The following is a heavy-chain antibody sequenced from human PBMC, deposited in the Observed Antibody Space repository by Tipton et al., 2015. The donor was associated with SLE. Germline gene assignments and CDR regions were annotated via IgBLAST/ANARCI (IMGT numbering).Heavy chain of an antibody. CDR1: GASISTYC. CDR3: AIVPDY. CDR2: MRHSGIT. V-gene: IGHV4-4*07. J-gene: IGHJ4*02. Sequence: LSCSVSGASISTYCWGWIRQAPGKGLEWVGCMRHSGITNYNPSLKSRVTMSVDTSKNQFSLKLSSVTAADTAVYYCAIVPDYWGQGTLVSVSS. D-gene: IGHD6-6*01.